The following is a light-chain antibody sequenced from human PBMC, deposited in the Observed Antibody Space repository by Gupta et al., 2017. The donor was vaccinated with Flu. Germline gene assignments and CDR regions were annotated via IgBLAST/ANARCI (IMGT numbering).Light chain of an antibody. CDR1: QSISSW. CDR2: MVS. CDR3: QEDNSYSWT. J-gene: IGKJ1*01. V-gene: IGKV1-5*03. Sequence: PSTLSASVGDRVTITCLASQSISSWLAWYQQKPGKPPKLLIYMVSTVETGVPSRFDGSGSGTEFTLTISSLQPDDFATYYCQEDNSYSWTFGQGTKVEIK.